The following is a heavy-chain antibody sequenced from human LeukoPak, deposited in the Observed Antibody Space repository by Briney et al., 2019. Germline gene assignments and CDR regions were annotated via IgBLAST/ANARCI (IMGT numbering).Heavy chain of an antibody. Sequence: GGSLRLSCAASGFTFSSYAMHWVRQAPGKGLEWVAVISYDGSNKDYADSVKGRLTISRDNSKNTLYLQMNSLRAEDTAVYYCANEPQQLTESMFSYWGQGTLVTVSS. D-gene: IGHD6-13*01. CDR1: GFTFSSYA. CDR3: ANEPQQLTESMFSY. J-gene: IGHJ4*02. CDR2: ISYDGSNK. V-gene: IGHV3-30*18.